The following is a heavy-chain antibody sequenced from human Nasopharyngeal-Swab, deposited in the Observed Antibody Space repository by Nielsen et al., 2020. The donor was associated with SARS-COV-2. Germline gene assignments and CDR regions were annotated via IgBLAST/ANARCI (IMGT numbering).Heavy chain of an antibody. CDR3: ARTSLSSSPEEGFDY. CDR2: ISRSSSYI. Sequence: WIRQPPGKGLEWVASISRSSSYIYYADSVKGRFTISRDNAKNSLYLQMNSLRAEDTAVYYWARTSLSSSPEEGFDYWGQGTLVTVSS. D-gene: IGHD6-6*01. V-gene: IGHV3-21*01. J-gene: IGHJ4*02.